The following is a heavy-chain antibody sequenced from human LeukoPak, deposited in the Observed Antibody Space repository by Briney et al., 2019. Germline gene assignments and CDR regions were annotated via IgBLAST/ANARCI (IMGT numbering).Heavy chain of an antibody. CDR2: IYYSGT. J-gene: IGHJ4*02. V-gene: IGHV4-39*01. CDR3: ARIGGSRVFGDY. CDR1: GVSISRDGYY. D-gene: IGHD2-15*01. Sequence: SESLSVTCTFSGVSISRDGYYSGWVRQPPGKWLEWIGTIYYSGTYYNPSLKSRVTVSVDTSKNQFSLKLSSVTAADTAMYYCARIGGSRVFGDYWGQGILVTVSS.